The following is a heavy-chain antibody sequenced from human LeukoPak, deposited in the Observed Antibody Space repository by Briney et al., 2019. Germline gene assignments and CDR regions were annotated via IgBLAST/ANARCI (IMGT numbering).Heavy chain of an antibody. D-gene: IGHD3-10*01. V-gene: IGHV3-21*01. CDR2: ISRSRYI. Sequence: PGGSLRLSCAASAFTFSSYSMNWVRQAPGKGLEWVSSISRSRYIYYADSVKGRFTISRDNAKNLLYLQMNSLRAEDTAVYCCARDKKGGNYYGSGRFYYYYGMDVWGQGTTVTVSS. J-gene: IGHJ6*02. CDR3: ARDKKGGNYYGSGRFYYYYGMDV. CDR1: AFTFSSYS.